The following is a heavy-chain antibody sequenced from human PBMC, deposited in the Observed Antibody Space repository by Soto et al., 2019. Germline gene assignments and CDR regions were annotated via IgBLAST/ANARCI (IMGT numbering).Heavy chain of an antibody. Sequence: PSETLSLTCSIYGGSFSDYYWSWIRQPPGKGQEWIGEINHSGSTNYNPSLKSRVTISIDTSKNQFSLKLSSVTAADTAVYYCTRGRKTSSGRCFDPWGQGTLVTVSS. D-gene: IGHD3-22*01. J-gene: IGHJ5*02. CDR2: INHSGST. V-gene: IGHV4-34*01. CDR1: GGSFSDYY. CDR3: TRGRKTSSGRCFDP.